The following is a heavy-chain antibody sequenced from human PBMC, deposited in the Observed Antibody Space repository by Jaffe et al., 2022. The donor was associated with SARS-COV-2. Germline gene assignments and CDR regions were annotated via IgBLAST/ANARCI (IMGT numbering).Heavy chain of an antibody. CDR2: IFSNDEK. J-gene: IGHJ6*02. Sequence: QVTLKESGPVLVKPTETLTLTCTVSGFSLSNARMGVSWIRQPPGKALEWLAHIFSNDEKSYSTSLKSRLTISKDTSKSQVVLTMTNMDPVDTATYYCARLGYCSGGSCYPTYYYGMDVWGQGTTVTVSS. D-gene: IGHD2-15*01. V-gene: IGHV2-26*01. CDR1: GFSLSNARMG. CDR3: ARLGYCSGGSCYPTYYYGMDV.